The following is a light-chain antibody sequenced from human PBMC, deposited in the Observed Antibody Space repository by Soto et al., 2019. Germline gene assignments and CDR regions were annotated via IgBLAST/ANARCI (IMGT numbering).Light chain of an antibody. CDR3: SSYTSTSTPLYV. CDR2: DVS. CDR1: SSDVVAYDY. V-gene: IGLV2-14*03. Sequence: QSVLTQPASVSGSPGQSIAISCTGTSSDVVAYDYVSWYQQHPGKAPKLMIYDVSNRPSGVSSRFSGSKSGNTASLTISGLQAEDEADYYCSSYTSTSTPLYVFGTGTKVTVL. J-gene: IGLJ1*01.